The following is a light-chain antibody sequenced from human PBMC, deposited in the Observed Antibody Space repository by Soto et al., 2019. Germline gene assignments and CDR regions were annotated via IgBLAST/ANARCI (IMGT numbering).Light chain of an antibody. V-gene: IGKV1-33*01. CDR3: QQFSSYPLT. CDR1: QDISNY. CDR2: DAS. J-gene: IGKJ4*01. Sequence: DIQMTQSPSSLSASVGDRVTITCQASQDISNYLNWYQQKPGKAPKLLIYDASNLETGVPSRFSGSGSGTDFTFTISRLEPEDFAVYYCQQFSSYPLTFGGGTKVDIK.